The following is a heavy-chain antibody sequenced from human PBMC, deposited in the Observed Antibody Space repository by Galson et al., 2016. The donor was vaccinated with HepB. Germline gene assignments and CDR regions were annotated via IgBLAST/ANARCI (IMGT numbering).Heavy chain of an antibody. CDR1: GFTLGGYW. CDR3: ARGSGFLIDY. D-gene: IGHD3-3*01. CDR2: IKEDGSEK. V-gene: IGHV3-7*03. J-gene: IGHJ4*02. Sequence: SLRLSCAASGFTLGGYWMNWVRQAPGKGLEWVAIIKEDGSEKYYVDSVRGRFTISRDNAENSLSLQMNSLRAEDTAVYYCARGSGFLIDYWGQGTLVTVSS.